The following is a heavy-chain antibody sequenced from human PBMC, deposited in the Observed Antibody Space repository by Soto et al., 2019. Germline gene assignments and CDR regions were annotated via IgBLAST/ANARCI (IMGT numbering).Heavy chain of an antibody. CDR3: AREKTSYCMDV. CDR1: GYTFTSYD. J-gene: IGHJ6*02. V-gene: IGHV1-8*01. Sequence: QVQLVQSGAEVKKPGASVKVSCKASGYTFTSYDINWGRQDTGQGLEWMGWMNPNSGNTGYAQKVQGRVTMTRNTSIVTAYMELSSLRSEDTALYYCAREKTSYCMDVWGLGNTVTVSS. CDR2: MNPNSGNT.